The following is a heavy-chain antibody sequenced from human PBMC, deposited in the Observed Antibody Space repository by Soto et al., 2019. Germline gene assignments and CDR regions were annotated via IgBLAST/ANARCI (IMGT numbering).Heavy chain of an antibody. V-gene: IGHV1-69*04. J-gene: IGHJ4*02. CDR1: GGTFSSYT. CDR2: IIPILGIA. Sequence: QVQLVHSGAEVKKPGSSVKVSCKASGGTFSSYTIGWVRQAPGQGLEWMGRIIPILGIANYAQKFQGRVTITADKSTSTAYMELSSLSSEDTAVYYCARDPRENPHDYCDHYFDYWGRGTLVTVSS. CDR3: ARDPRENPHDYCDHYFDY. D-gene: IGHD4-17*01.